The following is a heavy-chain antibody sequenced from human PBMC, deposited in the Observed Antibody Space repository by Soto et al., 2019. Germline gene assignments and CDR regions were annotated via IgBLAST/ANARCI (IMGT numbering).Heavy chain of an antibody. V-gene: IGHV4-31*02. CDR2: IYYSGST. D-gene: IGHD5-18*01. CDR3: AIQLCPAKTWGRGSCYFDY. Sequence: EWIGYIYYSGSTYYNPSLKSRVTISVDTSKNQFSLKLSSVTAADTAVYYCAIQLCPAKTWGRGSCYFDYWGQGTLVTVSS. J-gene: IGHJ4*02.